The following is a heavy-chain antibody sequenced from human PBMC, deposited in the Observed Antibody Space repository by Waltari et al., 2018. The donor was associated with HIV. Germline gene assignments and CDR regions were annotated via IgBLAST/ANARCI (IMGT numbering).Heavy chain of an antibody. Sequence: QVQLVESGGGVVQPGRSLRLSCAASGFTFSSYAMHWVRQAPGKGLDWVSFISLDGSYKQYADSVKGRFTISRDTSKNTLYLQMNSLRAEDTAVYYCARVGYSSSWAYFDDWGQGTLVTVSS. CDR2: ISLDGSYK. V-gene: IGHV3-30*01. CDR3: ARVGYSSSWAYFDD. D-gene: IGHD6-13*01. CDR1: GFTFSSYA. J-gene: IGHJ4*02.